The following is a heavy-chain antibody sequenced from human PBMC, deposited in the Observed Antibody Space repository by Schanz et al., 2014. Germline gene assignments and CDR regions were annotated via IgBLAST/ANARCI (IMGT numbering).Heavy chain of an antibody. CDR3: AKHVRSLTGNDY. CDR2: ISGSGGST. CDR1: GFTFSSYA. D-gene: IGHD3-9*01. V-gene: IGHV3-23*01. J-gene: IGHJ4*02. Sequence: EVQLLESGGGLVQPGGSLRLSCAASGFTFSSYAMSWVRQAPGKGLEWVSAISGSGGSTYYADSVKGRFIISRDNSKNNSNNTLYLQVNSLRAEDTAVYYCAKHVRSLTGNDYWGQGTLVTVSS.